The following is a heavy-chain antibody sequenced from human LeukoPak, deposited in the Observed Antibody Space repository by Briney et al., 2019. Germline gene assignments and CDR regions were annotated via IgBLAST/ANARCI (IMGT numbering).Heavy chain of an antibody. CDR1: GGSFSGCY. CDR3: ARSHYYDSSGSQNNWFDP. J-gene: IGHJ5*02. Sequence: PSETLSLTCAVYGGSFSGCYWSWIRQPPGKGLEWIGEINHSGSTNYNPSLKSRVTISVDTSKNQFSLKLSSVTAADTAVYYCARSHYYDSSGSQNNWFDPWGQGTLVTVSS. V-gene: IGHV4-34*01. CDR2: INHSGST. D-gene: IGHD3-22*01.